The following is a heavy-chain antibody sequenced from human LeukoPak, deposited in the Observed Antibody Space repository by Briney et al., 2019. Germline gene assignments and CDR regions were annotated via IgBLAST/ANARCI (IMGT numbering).Heavy chain of an antibody. J-gene: IGHJ4*02. CDR3: ARDNSALDY. CDR1: GGTVSSGDYY. V-gene: IGHV4-61*08. CDR2: IYYSRST. D-gene: IGHD2-21*01. Sequence: AETLTLTCRASGGTVSSGDYYWNWIPQPPGKGLEWVGYIYYSRSTNYNPSLKSRLSISVDRSKNQFSLKLKSVTAADTAVYYCARDNSALDYWGQGTLVTVSS.